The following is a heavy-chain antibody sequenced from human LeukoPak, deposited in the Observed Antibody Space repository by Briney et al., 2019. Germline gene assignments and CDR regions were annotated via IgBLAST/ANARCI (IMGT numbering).Heavy chain of an antibody. CDR2: IKKDGSEK. Sequence: GGSLRLSCAASGFTFSSYWMSWVRQAPGKGLEWVANIKKDGSEKYYVDAVKGRFTISRDNAKTSLYLQMNSLRAEDTAVYYCARGSFLITFGGFIGWGQGTLVTVSS. CDR3: ARGSFLITFGGFIG. D-gene: IGHD3-16*02. CDR1: GFTFSSYW. V-gene: IGHV3-7*04. J-gene: IGHJ4*02.